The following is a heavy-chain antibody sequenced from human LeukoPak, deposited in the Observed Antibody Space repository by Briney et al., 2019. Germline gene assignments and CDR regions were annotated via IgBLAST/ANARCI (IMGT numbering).Heavy chain of an antibody. V-gene: IGHV3-23*01. CDR1: GFTFSSYG. CDR3: AKDRRTSSLNWFDP. CDR2: ISGSGGST. J-gene: IGHJ5*02. D-gene: IGHD6-13*01. Sequence: HPGGSLRLSCAASGFTFSSYGMSWVRQAPGKGLEWVSSISGSGGSTYHTDSVKGRFTISRDNSKKMLYLQMNNLRAEDTAVYYCAKDRRTSSLNWFDPWGQGTLVTVSS.